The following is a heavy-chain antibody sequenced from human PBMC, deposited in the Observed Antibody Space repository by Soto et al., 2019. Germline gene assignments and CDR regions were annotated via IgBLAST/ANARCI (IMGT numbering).Heavy chain of an antibody. V-gene: IGHV4-31*03. CDR1: GGSISSGDYY. D-gene: IGHD3-22*01. CDR2: IYFSGTT. J-gene: IGHJ5*02. CDR3: ARRDRSGFSYWLDT. Sequence: SETLSLTCTVSGGSISSGDYYWSWIRQHPGKGLEWIGTIYFSGTTYYNPSLKSRVTISVDTSKNQFSLNLSSVTAADTAVYHCARRDRSGFSYWLDTWGQGTLVTVSS.